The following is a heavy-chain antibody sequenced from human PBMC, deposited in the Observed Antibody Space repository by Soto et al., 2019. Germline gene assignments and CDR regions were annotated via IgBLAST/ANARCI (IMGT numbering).Heavy chain of an antibody. D-gene: IGHD4-4*01. Sequence: EVQVVESGGGLVQPGGSLRLSCAVSGFTVRDNYVSWVRQAPGKGLEWVSVIYAAGHTYYPDSVRARFTISRDKSTDTVYLQMNSLRAEDTALYYCARGKVTSGTYYMDVWGKGTTVTVSS. V-gene: IGHV3-66*01. CDR3: ARGKVTSGTYYMDV. CDR2: IYAAGHT. J-gene: IGHJ6*03. CDR1: GFTVRDNY.